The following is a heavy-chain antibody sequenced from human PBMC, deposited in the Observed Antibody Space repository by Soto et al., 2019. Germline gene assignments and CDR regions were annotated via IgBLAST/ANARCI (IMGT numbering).Heavy chain of an antibody. CDR2: IYYSGST. Sequence: SETLSLTCTVSGGSISSGDYYWSWIRQPPGKGLEWIGYIYYSGSTYYNPSLKSRVTISVDTSKNQFSLKLSSVTAADTAVYYCARQGRPSLYYYDSSGYYYFDYWGQGTLVTVSS. CDR3: ARQGRPSLYYYDSSGYYYFDY. J-gene: IGHJ4*02. V-gene: IGHV4-30-4*01. D-gene: IGHD3-22*01. CDR1: GGSISSGDYY.